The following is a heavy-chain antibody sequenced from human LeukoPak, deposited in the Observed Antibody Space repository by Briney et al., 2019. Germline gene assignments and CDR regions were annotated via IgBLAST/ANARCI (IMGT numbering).Heavy chain of an antibody. J-gene: IGHJ4*02. CDR3: TKDGEGASHF. CDR1: GFTFSSYA. Sequence: GGSLRLSCAASGFTFSSYAMNWVRQVPGKGLEWVASIEQDGSEKNYVDSVKGRFTISRDNAKNSLYLQMNSLRVEDTAIYYCTKDGEGASHFWGQGTLVTAS. D-gene: IGHD3-10*01. CDR2: IEQDGSEK. V-gene: IGHV3-7*03.